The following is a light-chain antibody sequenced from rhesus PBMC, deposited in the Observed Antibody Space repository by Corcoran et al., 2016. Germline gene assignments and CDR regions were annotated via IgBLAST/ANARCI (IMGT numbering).Light chain of an antibody. CDR3: LQYNSDPPT. V-gene: IGKV1-43*02. Sequence: DIQMTQSPSSLSASVGDRVTITCRASQGISTYLNWYQQKPGKAPKRLIYAASSLESGVPSRFSGSGSGTAFTLTISSLQPEDFATYYCLQYNSDPPTFGQGTKVEIK. J-gene: IGKJ1*01. CDR1: QGISTY. CDR2: AAS.